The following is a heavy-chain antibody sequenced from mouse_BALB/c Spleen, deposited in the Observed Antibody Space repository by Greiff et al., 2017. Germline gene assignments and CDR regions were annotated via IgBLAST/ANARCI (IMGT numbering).Heavy chain of an antibody. CDR3: ARQGGKPLFDY. Sequence: EVQVVESGGGLVKPGGSLKLSCAASGFTFSSYAMSWVRQTPEKRLEWVATISSGGSYTYYPDSVKGRFTISRDNAKNTLYLKMSSLRSEDTAMYFCARQGGKPLFDYWGQGTTRTVSS. D-gene: IGHD2-1*01. CDR1: GFTFSSYA. J-gene: IGHJ2*01. CDR2: ISSGGSYT. V-gene: IGHV5-9-3*01.